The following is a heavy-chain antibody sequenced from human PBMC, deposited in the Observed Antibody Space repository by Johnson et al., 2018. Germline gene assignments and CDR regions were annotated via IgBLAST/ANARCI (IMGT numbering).Heavy chain of an antibody. D-gene: IGHD5-24*01. V-gene: IGHV3-9*01. Sequence: VPLVQSGGGLVQXGRSLRLSCAASGFTFDDYDMHWVRQAPGKGLEWVSGISRHSDRNGYADSGKGRFTHARDNAKSPRLYLQMNSLSAEDTALYYCASLRVREYRDVWGKGTTVTVSS. J-gene: IGHJ6*03. CDR1: GFTFDDYD. CDR2: ISRHSDRN. CDR3: ASLRVREYRDV.